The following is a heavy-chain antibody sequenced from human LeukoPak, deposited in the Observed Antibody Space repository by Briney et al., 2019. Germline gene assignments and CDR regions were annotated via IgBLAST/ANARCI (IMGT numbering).Heavy chain of an antibody. V-gene: IGHV3-30*02. J-gene: IGHJ4*02. D-gene: IGHD3-3*01. CDR2: IRYDGSNK. Sequence: GGSLRLSCAASGFTFSSYGMHWVRQAPGKGLEWVAFIRYDGSNKYYADSVKGRFTISRDNSKNTLYLQMNSLRAEDTAVYNCAKEKIFGVVIDYWGQGTLVTVSS. CDR1: GFTFSSYG. CDR3: AKEKIFGVVIDY.